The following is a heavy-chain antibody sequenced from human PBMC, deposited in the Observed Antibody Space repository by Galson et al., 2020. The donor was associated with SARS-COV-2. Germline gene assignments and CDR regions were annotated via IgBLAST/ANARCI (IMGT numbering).Heavy chain of an antibody. J-gene: IGHJ4*02. D-gene: IGHD2-2*01. CDR2: IKSKTDGGTT. Sequence: GESLKISCAASGFTFSNAWMSWVRQAPGKGLEWVGRIKSKTDGGTTDYAAPVKGRFTISRDDSKNTLYLQMNSLKTEDTAVYYCTTADAPSDIVVVPADYWGQGTLVTVSS. CDR1: GFTFSNAW. CDR3: TTADAPSDIVVVPADY. V-gene: IGHV3-15*01.